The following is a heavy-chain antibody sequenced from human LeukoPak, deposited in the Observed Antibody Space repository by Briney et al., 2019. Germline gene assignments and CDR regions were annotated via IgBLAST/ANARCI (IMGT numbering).Heavy chain of an antibody. V-gene: IGHV3-21*01. CDR1: GFTFSSYS. D-gene: IGHD2-15*01. Sequence: KTGGSLRLSCAASGFTFSSYSMNWVRQAPGKGLEWVSSISSSSSYIYYADSVKGRFTISRDNAKNSLYLQMNSLRAEDTAVYYCARGPYYSGGSCYRIPTYWGQGTLVTVSS. CDR2: ISSSSSYI. CDR3: ARGPYYSGGSCYRIPTY. J-gene: IGHJ4*02.